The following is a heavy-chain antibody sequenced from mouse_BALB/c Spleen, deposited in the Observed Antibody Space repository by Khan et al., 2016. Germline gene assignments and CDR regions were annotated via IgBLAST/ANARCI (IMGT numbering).Heavy chain of an antibody. CDR2: IRNKANGYTT. J-gene: IGHJ4*01. D-gene: IGHD2-3*01. CDR1: GFTFTDYY. CDR3: ARDGYYVDAMDY. V-gene: IGHV7-3*02. Sequence: LVESGGGLVQPGGSLRLSCATSGFTFTDYYMSWVRQPPGKALEWLGFIRNKANGYTTEYSASVKGRFTISRDNSQSIVYLQMNTLRAEDSATYYCARDGYYVDAMDYWGQGTSVTVSS.